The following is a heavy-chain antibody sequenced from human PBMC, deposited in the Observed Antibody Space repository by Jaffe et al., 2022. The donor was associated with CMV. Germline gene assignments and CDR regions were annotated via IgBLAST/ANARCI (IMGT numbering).Heavy chain of an antibody. CDR2: ISSSSSYV. CDR1: EFAFSTYS. CDR3: ARNYYDSSGPRPDAFDI. Sequence: EVQLVESGGGLVKPGGSLRLSCAASEFAFSTYSMNWVRQAPGQGLEWVSSISSSSSYVFYADSVKGRFTISRDNAKNSLYLQMNSLRAEDTAVYYCARNYYDSSGPRPDAFDIWGQGTMVTVSS. D-gene: IGHD3-22*01. V-gene: IGHV3-21*01. J-gene: IGHJ3*02.